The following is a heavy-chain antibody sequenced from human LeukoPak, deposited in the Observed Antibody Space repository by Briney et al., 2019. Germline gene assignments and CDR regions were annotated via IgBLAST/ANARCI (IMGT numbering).Heavy chain of an antibody. Sequence: PGGSLRLSCVGSKFIVSDNCMSWVRQAPGKGLEWVSAISGSGGSTYYADSVKGRFTISRDNSKNTLYLQMNSLRAEDTAVYYCSGSTGIAARRDRYYYYGMDVWGQGTTVTVSS. CDR2: ISGSGGST. D-gene: IGHD6-6*01. CDR1: KFIVSDNC. V-gene: IGHV3-23*01. J-gene: IGHJ6*02. CDR3: SGSTGIAARRDRYYYYGMDV.